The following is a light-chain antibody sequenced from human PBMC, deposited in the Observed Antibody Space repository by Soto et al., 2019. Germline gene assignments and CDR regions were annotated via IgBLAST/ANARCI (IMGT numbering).Light chain of an antibody. Sequence: QSVLTQPPSVSGAPGQRVTISCTGSSSNIGAGYEVHWYQQLPGTAPKLLIYGNNNRPSGVPDRFSGSKSGTSASLAITGLQAEDEADDYCQSYDSSLSGYVVFGGGTKLTVL. CDR1: SSNIGAGYE. J-gene: IGLJ2*01. CDR2: GNN. V-gene: IGLV1-40*01. CDR3: QSYDSSLSGYVV.